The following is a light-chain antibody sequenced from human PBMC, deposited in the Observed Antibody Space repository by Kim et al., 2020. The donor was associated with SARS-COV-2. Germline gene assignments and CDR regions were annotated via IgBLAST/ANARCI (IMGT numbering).Light chain of an antibody. CDR3: QKYVISPRS. Sequence: EIVMTPSPGTLSLSPGERATLSCRASDSLTDNHLAWYQQKPGPAPRLLIYRTSSRAAGNPDRFSGRGSGTDFTLTISRLEPEDFAVYYCQKYVISPRSCGKGTKVDIK. CDR1: DSLTDNH. CDR2: RTS. V-gene: IGKV3-20*01. J-gene: IGKJ1*01.